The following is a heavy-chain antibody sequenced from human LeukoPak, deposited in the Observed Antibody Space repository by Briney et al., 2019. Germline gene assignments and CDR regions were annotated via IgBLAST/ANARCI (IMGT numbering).Heavy chain of an antibody. V-gene: IGHV4-59*01. Sequence: SQTLSLTCIVPGGSITSDYWGWIRQSPRKGLEWIGYISYNRGTNYNPSLKSRVTISTDTSKNQFSLKLNSVTAADTAVYYCARGERYGSGSYSSQGYFDYWGQGSLVTVSS. CDR1: GGSITSDY. J-gene: IGHJ4*02. D-gene: IGHD1-26*01. CDR3: ARGERYGSGSYSSQGYFDY. CDR2: ISYNRGT.